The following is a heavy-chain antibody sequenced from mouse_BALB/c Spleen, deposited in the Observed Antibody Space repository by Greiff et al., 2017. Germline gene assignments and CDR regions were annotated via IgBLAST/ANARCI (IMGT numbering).Heavy chain of an antibody. CDR3: ASLLAADY. D-gene: IGHD2-1*01. V-gene: IGHV5-6-5*01. J-gene: IGHJ2*01. Sequence: EVMLVESGGGLVKPGGSLKLSCAASGFTFSSYAMSWVRQTPEKRLEWVASISSGGSTYYPDSVKGRFTISRDNARNILYLQMSSLRSEDTAMYYCASLLAADYWGQGTTLTVSS. CDR2: ISSGGST. CDR1: GFTFSSYA.